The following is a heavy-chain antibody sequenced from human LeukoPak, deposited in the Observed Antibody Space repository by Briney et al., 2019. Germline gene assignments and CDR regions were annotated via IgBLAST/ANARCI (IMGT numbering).Heavy chain of an antibody. J-gene: IGHJ4*02. CDR2: ISAYNGNT. V-gene: IGHV1-18*03. CDR3: ARGVTYYYDSSGYIIEHYFDY. Sequence: GASVKVSCKASGYTFTNYGFSWVRQAPGQGLEWMGWISAYNGNTNYAQKLQGRVTMTTDTSASTAYMELSSLRSEDMAVYYCARGVTYYYDSSGYIIEHYFDYWGQGTLVTVSS. D-gene: IGHD3-22*01. CDR1: GYTFTNYG.